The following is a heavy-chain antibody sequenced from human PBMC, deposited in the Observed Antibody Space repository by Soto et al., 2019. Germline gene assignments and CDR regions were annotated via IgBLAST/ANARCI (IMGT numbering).Heavy chain of an antibody. D-gene: IGHD4-17*01. V-gene: IGHV4-30-2*01. CDR2: IYHSGST. CDR3: ARAYGDDGYDYYGMDV. CDR1: GGSISSGGYS. J-gene: IGHJ6*02. Sequence: QLQLQESGSGLVKPSQTLSLTCAVSGGSISSGGYSWSWIRQPPGKGLEWIGYIYHSGSTYYNPSLKSRVTISVDRSKNQFSLKLSSVTAADTAVYYCARAYGDDGYDYYGMDVWGQGTTVTVSS.